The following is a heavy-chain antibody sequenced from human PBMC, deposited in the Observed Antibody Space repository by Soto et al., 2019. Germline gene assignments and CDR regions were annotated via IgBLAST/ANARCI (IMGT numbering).Heavy chain of an antibody. D-gene: IGHD2-2*01. J-gene: IGHJ4*02. CDR3: ARESPPSLN. Sequence: QVQLLQSGAEVKKPGASVKVSCKASGYTITSYGINWARQTPGQGREWMGWIRAYNGNTNYPQKLRGRVTMTTATSTSTVYLELSRLRSDDTALYYSARESPPSLNWDQATLVTVSS. V-gene: IGHV1-18*01. CDR1: GYTITSYG. CDR2: IRAYNGNT.